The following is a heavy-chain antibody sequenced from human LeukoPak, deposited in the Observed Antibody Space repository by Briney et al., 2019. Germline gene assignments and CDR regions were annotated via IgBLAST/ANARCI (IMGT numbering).Heavy chain of an antibody. CDR3: AMGAYSSSWSRAFDI. J-gene: IGHJ3*02. CDR1: GFTFSSYS. V-gene: IGHV3-21*01. CDR2: ISSSSSYI. Sequence: NPGGSLRLSCAASGFTFSSYSTNWVRQAPGKGLEWVSSISSSSSYIYYADSVKGRFTISRDNAKNSLCLQMNSLRAEDTAVYYCAMGAYSSSWSRAFDIWGQGTMVTVSS. D-gene: IGHD6-13*01.